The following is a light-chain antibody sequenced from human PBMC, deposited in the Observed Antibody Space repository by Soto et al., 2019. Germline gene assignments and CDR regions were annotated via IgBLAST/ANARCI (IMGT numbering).Light chain of an antibody. CDR1: HSVNSK. V-gene: IGKV3-15*01. Sequence: EVVMTQSPATLSVSPGERATLSCRASHSVNSKLAWYQQKPGQAPRLLIYGASSRATGVPVRFSGSGSGTEFTLTISSLQSEDFAVYYCQQYDGWPLTFGGGTK. J-gene: IGKJ4*01. CDR3: QQYDGWPLT. CDR2: GAS.